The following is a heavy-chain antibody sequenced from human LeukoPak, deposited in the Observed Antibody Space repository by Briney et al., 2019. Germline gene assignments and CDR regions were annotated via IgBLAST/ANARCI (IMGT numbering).Heavy chain of an antibody. Sequence: PGGSLRLSCAASGFTFSSYSMNWVRQTPGKGLEWVSSISSSNGDIDYADSVKGRFTISRDNAKNSLYLQMNSLRAEDTAVYYCARRAGAYSHPYDYWGQGTLVTVSS. CDR2: ISSSNGDI. CDR3: ARRAGAYSHPYDY. D-gene: IGHD4/OR15-4a*01. V-gene: IGHV3-21*04. CDR1: GFTFSSYS. J-gene: IGHJ4*02.